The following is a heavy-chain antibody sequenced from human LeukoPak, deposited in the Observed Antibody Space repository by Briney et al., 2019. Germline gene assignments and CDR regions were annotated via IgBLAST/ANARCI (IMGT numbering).Heavy chain of an antibody. CDR2: INPNSGGT. Sequence: GASVKVSCKASGYTFTGYYMHWVRQAPGQGLEWMGRINPNSGGTNYAQKFQGRVTMTRDTSISTAYMELSRLRSEDTAVYYCASAFMTTVVTAAFDIWGQGTMVTVSS. CDR1: GYTFTGYY. V-gene: IGHV1-2*06. CDR3: ASAFMTTVVTAAFDI. J-gene: IGHJ3*02. D-gene: IGHD4-23*01.